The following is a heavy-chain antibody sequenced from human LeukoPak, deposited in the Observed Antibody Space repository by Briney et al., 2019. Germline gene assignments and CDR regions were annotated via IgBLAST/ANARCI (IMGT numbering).Heavy chain of an antibody. Sequence: PGASLRLSCAATGFTFSSYAMSWVRQAPGKGLEWVSAISGSGGRTYYADSVKGRFTISRDKSKSTLYLQMISLRAEDTAVYYCAKPIVGATVENFQHWGQGTLVTVSS. CDR1: GFTFSSYA. J-gene: IGHJ1*01. CDR3: AKPIVGATVENFQH. CDR2: ISGSGGRT. D-gene: IGHD1-26*01. V-gene: IGHV3-23*01.